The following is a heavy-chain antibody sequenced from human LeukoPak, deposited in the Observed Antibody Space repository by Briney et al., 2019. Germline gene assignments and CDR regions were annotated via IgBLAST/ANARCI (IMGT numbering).Heavy chain of an antibody. Sequence: ASVKVSCKVSGYTLTDLSMHWVRQAPGKGREWMGGFDPEDGETIYAQKFQGRVPMPADTSTDTAYMELSSLRSEDTAVYYCARRWLGIDYWGQGTLVTVSS. CDR1: GYTLTDLS. D-gene: IGHD3-22*01. CDR2: FDPEDGET. V-gene: IGHV1-24*01. CDR3: ARRWLGIDY. J-gene: IGHJ4*02.